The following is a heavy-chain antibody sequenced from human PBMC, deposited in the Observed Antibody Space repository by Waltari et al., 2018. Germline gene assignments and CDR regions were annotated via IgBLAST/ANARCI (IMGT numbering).Heavy chain of an antibody. Sequence: EVQLVETGGGLIQPGGSLRLSCAASGFTVSSNYMSWVRQAPGKGVEWVSVIYSGGSTYYADSVKGRLPISRDNSKNTLYLQMNSLRAEDTAVYYCARGGGGYDKFDPWGQGTLVTVSS. J-gene: IGHJ5*02. CDR2: IYSGGST. CDR3: ARGGGGYDKFDP. V-gene: IGHV3-53*02. CDR1: GFTVSSNY. D-gene: IGHD5-12*01.